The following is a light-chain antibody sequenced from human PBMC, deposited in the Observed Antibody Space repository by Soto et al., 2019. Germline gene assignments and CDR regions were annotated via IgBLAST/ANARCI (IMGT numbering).Light chain of an antibody. V-gene: IGKV1-27*01. CDR2: AAY. CDR1: QGIANY. Sequence: DIQMTRSPSSLSAYVGGGVAMSCRASQGIANYLAWYQQKLGKVPNLLIYAAYTLQSGVPSRFSGSGSGTDFSLTINTLQPEDFATYYCQQGYSTPWTFGQGTKVDIK. J-gene: IGKJ1*01. CDR3: QQGYSTPWT.